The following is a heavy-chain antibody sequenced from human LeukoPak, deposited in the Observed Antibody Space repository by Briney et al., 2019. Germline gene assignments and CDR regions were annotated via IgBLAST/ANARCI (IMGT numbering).Heavy chain of an antibody. CDR2: ISGSGGST. CDR3: AKDLAYSSAGY. V-gene: IGHV3-23*01. Sequence: GGSLRLSCAASGFTFSSHAMSWVRQAPGKGLEWVSAISGSGGSTYYADSVKGRFTISRDNSKNTLYLQMNSLRAEDTAVYYCAKDLAYSSAGYWGQGTLVTVSS. J-gene: IGHJ4*02. CDR1: GFTFSSHA. D-gene: IGHD6-25*01.